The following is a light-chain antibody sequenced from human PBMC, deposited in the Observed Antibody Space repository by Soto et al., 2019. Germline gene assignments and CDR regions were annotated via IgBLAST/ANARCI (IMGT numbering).Light chain of an antibody. CDR3: SSFTSSSTQV. J-gene: IGLJ3*02. Sequence: QSALTQPASVSGSLGQSITISCTGSSSDVGGYNYVSWYQHHPGKAPKLMIYEVNNRPSGVANRFSGSKSGNTASLTISGLQDEDEADYYCSSFTSSSTQVLGGGTKLTVL. V-gene: IGLV2-14*01. CDR1: SSDVGGYNY. CDR2: EVN.